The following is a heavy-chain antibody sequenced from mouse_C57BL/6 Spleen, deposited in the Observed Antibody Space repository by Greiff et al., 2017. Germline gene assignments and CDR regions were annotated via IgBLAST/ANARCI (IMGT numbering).Heavy chain of an antibody. CDR1: GYTFTSYW. V-gene: IGHV1-50*01. D-gene: IGHD2-5*01. CDR3: AAYYSDYVRYYYAMDC. Sequence: QVQLQQPGAELVKPGASVKLSCKASGYTFTSYWMQWVKQRPGQGLEWIGEIDPSDSYTNYNQKFKGKATLTVDTSSSTAYMQLSSLTSEDSAVYYCAAYYSDYVRYYYAMDCWGQGTSVTVSS. CDR2: IDPSDSYT. J-gene: IGHJ4*01.